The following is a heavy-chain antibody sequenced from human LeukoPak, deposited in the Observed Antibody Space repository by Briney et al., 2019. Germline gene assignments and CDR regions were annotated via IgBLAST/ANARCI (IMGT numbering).Heavy chain of an antibody. D-gene: IGHD5-12*01. CDR3: ARDRYSGYDGFGAFDI. V-gene: IGHV3-53*01. J-gene: IGHJ3*02. Sequence: GGSLRLSCAASGFTVSSNYMSWVRQAPGKGLEWVSVIYSGGSTYYADFVKGRFTISRDNSKNTLYIQMNSLRAEDTAVYYCARDRYSGYDGFGAFDIWGQGTMVTVSS. CDR1: GFTVSSNY. CDR2: IYSGGST.